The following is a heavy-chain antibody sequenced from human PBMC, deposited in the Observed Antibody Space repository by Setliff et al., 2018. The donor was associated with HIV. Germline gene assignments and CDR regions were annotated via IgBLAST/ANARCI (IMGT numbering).Heavy chain of an antibody. CDR2: IWPDDSDT. V-gene: IGHV5-51*01. CDR3: ARHGIAAAYGEGGTFDN. D-gene: IGHD6-13*01. J-gene: IGHJ4*02. CDR1: GYIFSNYW. Sequence: GESLKISCKTSGYIFSNYWVGWVRQMPGNGLEWMGLIWPDDSDTMYSPSFQGQVTLSVDRSTSTAYLQWSSLQASDTAMYYCARHGIAAAYGEGGTFDNWGQGTLVTVSS.